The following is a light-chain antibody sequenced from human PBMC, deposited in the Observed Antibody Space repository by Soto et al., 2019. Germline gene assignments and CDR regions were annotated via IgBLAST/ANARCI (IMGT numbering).Light chain of an antibody. CDR3: TSYTSSNTCV. J-gene: IGLJ3*02. CDR2: EVT. V-gene: IGLV2-14*01. Sequence: QSALTQPAAVSGSPGQSITISCTGTRSDVGGYKYVSWYQQHPGKAPKLMIFEVTNRPSGVSNRFSASKSGNTASLTISGLQAEDEADYYCTSYTSSNTCVFGGGTKVTVL. CDR1: RSDVGGYKY.